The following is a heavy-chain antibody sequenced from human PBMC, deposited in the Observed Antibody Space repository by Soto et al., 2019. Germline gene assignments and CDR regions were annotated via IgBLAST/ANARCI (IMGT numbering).Heavy chain of an antibody. D-gene: IGHD2-8*01. Sequence: QITLKESGPTLVKPTQTLTLTCTFSGFSLSTSGEGVVWIRQPPGKALEWLALIYWDDDKRYSPSLKSRLTITKDTSKNQVVLTMTNVDPVDTATYYCAHKIRLKRRVDYWGQGTLVPVSS. CDR2: IYWDDDK. J-gene: IGHJ4*01. V-gene: IGHV2-5*02. CDR3: AHKIRLKRRVDY. CDR1: GFSLSTSGEG.